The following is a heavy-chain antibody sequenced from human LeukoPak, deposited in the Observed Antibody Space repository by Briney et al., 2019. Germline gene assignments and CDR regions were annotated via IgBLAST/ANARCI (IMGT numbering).Heavy chain of an antibody. Sequence: GGSLRLSRAASGFTFSSYSMNWVRQAPGKGLEWVSYISSSSSTIYYADSVKGRFTISRDNAKNSLYLQMNSLRDEDTAVYYCARWPFGSSWYFDYWGQGTLVTVSS. CDR3: ARWPFGSSWYFDY. J-gene: IGHJ4*02. D-gene: IGHD6-13*01. CDR2: ISSSSSTI. V-gene: IGHV3-48*02. CDR1: GFTFSSYS.